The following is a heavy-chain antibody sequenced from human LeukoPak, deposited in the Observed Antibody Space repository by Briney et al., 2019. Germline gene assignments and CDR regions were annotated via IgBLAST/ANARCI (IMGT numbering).Heavy chain of an antibody. V-gene: IGHV3-7*04. CDR3: ARDRRYSYIDY. D-gene: IGHD5-18*01. CDR1: EFTFSNYW. CDR2: IKQDGSEK. J-gene: IGHJ4*02. Sequence: PGGSLRLSCAASEFTFSNYWMNWVPQAPGKGLEWVANIKQDGSEKYYVDSVKGRFTISRDNAKNSLYLQMNSLRAEDTAVYYCARDRRYSYIDYWGQGTLVTVSS.